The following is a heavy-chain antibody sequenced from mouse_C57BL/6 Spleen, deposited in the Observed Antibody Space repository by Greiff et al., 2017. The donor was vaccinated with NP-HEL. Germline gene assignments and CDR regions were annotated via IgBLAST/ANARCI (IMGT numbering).Heavy chain of an antibody. J-gene: IGHJ1*03. Sequence: VQLQQPGAELVMPGASVKLSCKASGYTFTSYWMHWVKQRPGQGLEWIGEIDPSDSYTNYNQKFKGKSTLTVDKSSSTAYMQLSSLTSEDSAVYYCARSVQGYFDVWGTVTTVTVSS. D-gene: IGHD6-1*01. V-gene: IGHV1-69*01. CDR1: GYTFTSYW. CDR3: ARSVQGYFDV. CDR2: IDPSDSYT.